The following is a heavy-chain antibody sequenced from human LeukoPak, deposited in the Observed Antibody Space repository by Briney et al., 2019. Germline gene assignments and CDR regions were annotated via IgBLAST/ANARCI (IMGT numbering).Heavy chain of an antibody. CDR3: ARTSSSSWSYGMDV. D-gene: IGHD6-13*01. V-gene: IGHV4-4*07. CDR2: IYPSGST. J-gene: IGHJ6*02. CDR1: DGSISSYY. Sequence: SETLSLTCTVSDGSISSYYWSWIRQPAGKGLEWTGRIYPSGSTNYNPSLRGRVTMSVDTSKNQSSLKLTSVTAADTAVYYCARTSSSSWSYGMDVWGQGTTVTVSS.